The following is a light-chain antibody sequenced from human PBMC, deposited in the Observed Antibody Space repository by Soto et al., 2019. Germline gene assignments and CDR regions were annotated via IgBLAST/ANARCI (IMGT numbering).Light chain of an antibody. CDR3: AAWDDSLSGYV. CDR2: SNN. J-gene: IGLJ1*01. Sequence: SVLTQPPPASGTPRQRGTISVSVISPNIGSNYVYWYQQLPGTAPKLLIYSNNQRPSGVPDRFSGSKSGTSASLAISGLRSEDEADYYCAAWDDSLSGYVFGTGTKV. V-gene: IGLV1-47*02. CDR1: SPNIGSNY.